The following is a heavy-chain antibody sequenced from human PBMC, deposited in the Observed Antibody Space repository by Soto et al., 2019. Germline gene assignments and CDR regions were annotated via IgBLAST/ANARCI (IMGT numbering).Heavy chain of an antibody. CDR3: ARGKRGSSWYRGEEKYYYYGMDV. V-gene: IGHV4-34*01. D-gene: IGHD6-13*01. J-gene: IGHJ6*02. CDR2: IHHSGST. CDR1: GESFNVYY. Sequence: KTSETLSLTCTAYGESFNVYYWSWIRQPPGKGLEWIGEIHHSGSTNYNPYLKSRVTFSIDTSKRQFSLKVRSVTAADTAVYYCARGKRGSSWYRGEEKYYYYGMDVWGQGTPVTVS.